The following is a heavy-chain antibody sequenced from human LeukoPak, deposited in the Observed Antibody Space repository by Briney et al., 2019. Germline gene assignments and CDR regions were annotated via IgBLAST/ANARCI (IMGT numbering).Heavy chain of an antibody. Sequence: GGSLRLSCAASGLXVSVSDIHWVRQASGKGLEWVGRIGVKANNYATAYGAALKGRFTISRDDSTNTAYLQMNSLRTEDTAVYYCTGYSSGHYWGQGTLVTVSS. J-gene: IGHJ4*02. CDR3: TGYSSGHY. CDR2: IGVKANNYAT. V-gene: IGHV3-73*01. CDR1: GLXVSVSD. D-gene: IGHD6-19*01.